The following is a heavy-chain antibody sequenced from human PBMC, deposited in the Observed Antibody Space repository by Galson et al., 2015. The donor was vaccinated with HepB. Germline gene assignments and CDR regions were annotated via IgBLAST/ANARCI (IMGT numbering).Heavy chain of an antibody. CDR3: TKDPRFVVVPYTED. J-gene: IGHJ4*02. V-gene: IGHV3-23*01. CDR2: ISGSGRRT. Sequence: SLRLSCAASGFIFSTYDMCWVRQAPGRGLEWISSISGSGRRTYYADSVKGRFTISRDNAKNTLYLEMDTLSAGDTAAYYCTKDPRFVVVPYTEDWGQGTLVTVSS. CDR1: GFIFSTYD. D-gene: IGHD2-21*01.